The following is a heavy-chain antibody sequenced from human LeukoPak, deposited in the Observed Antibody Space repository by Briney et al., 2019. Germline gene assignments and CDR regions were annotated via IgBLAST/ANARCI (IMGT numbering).Heavy chain of an antibody. CDR1: GGSISSYY. D-gene: IGHD6-13*01. J-gene: IGHJ4*02. CDR2: IYYSGST. CDR3: ARDSLLVGYFDY. Sequence: SETLSLTCTVSGGSISSYYWSWIRQPPGKGLEGIGYIYYSGSTNYNPSLTSRVTISVDTSKNQFSLKLSSVTAADTAVYYCARDSLLVGYFDYWGQGTLVTVSS. V-gene: IGHV4-59*01.